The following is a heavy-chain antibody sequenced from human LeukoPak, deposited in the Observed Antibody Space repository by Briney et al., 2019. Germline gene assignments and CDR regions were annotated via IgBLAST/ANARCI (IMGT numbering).Heavy chain of an antibody. CDR2: IRYDGSNK. CDR1: GFTFSSYA. Sequence: GGSLRLSCAASGFTFSSYAMHWVRQAPGKGLEWVAFIRYDGSNKYYADSVKGRFTISRDNSKNTLYLQMNSLRAEDTAVYYCAKESLVPLRTVGPFDYWAREPWSPSPQ. J-gene: IGHJ4*02. CDR3: AKESLVPLRTVGPFDY. V-gene: IGHV3-30*02. D-gene: IGHD4-23*01.